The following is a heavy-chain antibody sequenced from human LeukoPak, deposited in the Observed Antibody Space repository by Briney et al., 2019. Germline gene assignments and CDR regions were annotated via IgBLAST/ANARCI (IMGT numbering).Heavy chain of an antibody. CDR1: GFTFSSYW. CDR2: IKKDGSEK. CDR3: AKGGLVHRFDP. V-gene: IGHV3-7*03. J-gene: IGHJ5*02. Sequence: QPGGSLRLSCAASGFTFSSYWMSWVRQAPGKGLEWVANIKKDGSEKYYVDSVKGRFTISRDNAKTSLYLQMNSLRAEDTAVYYCAKGGLVHRFDPWGQGTLVTVSS.